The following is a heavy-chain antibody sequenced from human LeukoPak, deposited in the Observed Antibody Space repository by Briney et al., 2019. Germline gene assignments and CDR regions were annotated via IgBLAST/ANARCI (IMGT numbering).Heavy chain of an antibody. CDR2: IYTSGST. CDR1: GGSICSYY. CDR3: ARELSEYCSSTSCYWEVDY. Sequence: SETLSLTWTVSGGSICSYYWSWIRQPAGKGLEWIGRIYTSGSTNYNPSLKSRVTMSVDTSKNQFSLKLSSVTAADTAVYYCARELSEYCSSTSCYWEVDYWGQGTLVTVSS. D-gene: IGHD2-2*01. V-gene: IGHV4-4*07. J-gene: IGHJ4*02.